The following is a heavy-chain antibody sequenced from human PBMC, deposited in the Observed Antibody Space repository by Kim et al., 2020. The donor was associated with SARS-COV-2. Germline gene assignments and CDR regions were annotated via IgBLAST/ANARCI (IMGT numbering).Heavy chain of an antibody. Sequence: SETLSLICAVYGGSFSGYYWSWIRQPPGKGLEWIGEINHSGSTNYNPSLKSRVTISVDTSKNQFSLKLSSVTAADTAVYYCARTYYDFWRAGRSSPWGQGTLVTVSS. CDR2: INHSGST. D-gene: IGHD3-3*01. V-gene: IGHV4-34*01. J-gene: IGHJ5*02. CDR1: GGSFSGYY. CDR3: ARTYYDFWRAGRSSP.